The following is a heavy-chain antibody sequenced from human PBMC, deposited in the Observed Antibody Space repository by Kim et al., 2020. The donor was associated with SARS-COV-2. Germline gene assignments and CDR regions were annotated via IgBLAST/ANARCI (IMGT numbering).Heavy chain of an antibody. CDR3: ASRYSYGLYYYYGMDV. J-gene: IGHJ6*02. CDR2: INTNTGNP. V-gene: IGHV7-4-1*02. CDR1: GYTFTSYA. D-gene: IGHD5-18*01. Sequence: ASVKVSCQASGYTFTSYAMNWVRQAPGQGLEWMGWINTNTGNPTYAQGFTGRFVFSLDTSVSTAYLQISSLKAEDTAVYYCASRYSYGLYYYYGMDVWGQGTTVTVSS.